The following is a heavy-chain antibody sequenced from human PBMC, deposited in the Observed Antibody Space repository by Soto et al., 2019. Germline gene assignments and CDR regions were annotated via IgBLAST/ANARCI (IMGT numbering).Heavy chain of an antibody. CDR1: GYIFTSYG. CDR2: ISAHNGNT. J-gene: IGHJ4*02. D-gene: IGHD4-17*01. Sequence: QAHLVQSGPEVKKPGASVKVSCKGSGYIFTSYGIAWVRQAPGQGLEWMGWISAHNGNTEYAQKFQGRVTVTRDTSTSTAYLELRSLRYDGTALYYCARGRYGDYWGQGALVTVSS. CDR3: ARGRYGDY. V-gene: IGHV1-18*01.